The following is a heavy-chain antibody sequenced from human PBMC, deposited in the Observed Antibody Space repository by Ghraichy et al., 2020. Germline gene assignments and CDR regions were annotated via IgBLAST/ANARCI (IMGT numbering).Heavy chain of an antibody. D-gene: IGHD1-26*01. CDR2: IHHSGNT. J-gene: IGHJ3*01. Sequence: LSLTCTVSGGSITSYYWNWIRQPPGKGLEWIGYIHHSGNTKSNPYLKSRVTMSVDTSKSRFSLKVNSVTDADTAIYYCAKWESTLRAFDFWGQGAMVTVSS. V-gene: IGHV4-59*01. CDR3: AKWESTLRAFDF. CDR1: GGSITSYY.